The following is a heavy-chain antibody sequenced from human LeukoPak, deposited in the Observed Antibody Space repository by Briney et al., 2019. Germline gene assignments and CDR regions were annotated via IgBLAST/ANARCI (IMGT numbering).Heavy chain of an antibody. CDR1: GFTFSRYW. D-gene: IGHD6-13*01. J-gene: IGHJ4*02. CDR2: IKQDGSEK. V-gene: IGHV3-7*01. Sequence: GGSLRLSCAASGFTFSRYWMSWVRQAPGKGLEWVANIKQDGSEKYYVDSVKGRFTISTDNAKNSLYLQMNSRRAEDTAVYYCARSAGSSSWYEGYYFDYWRQGTLVTVSS. CDR3: ARSAGSSSWYEGYYFDY.